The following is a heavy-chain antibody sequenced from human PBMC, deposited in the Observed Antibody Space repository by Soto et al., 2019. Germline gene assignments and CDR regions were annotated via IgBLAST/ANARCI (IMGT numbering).Heavy chain of an antibody. Sequence: ASVKVSCKTSGYTFTRNGISWVRQAPGQGLEGMGWISPNSGNTKYAQKLQGRVIMTTDTSTSTAYMELRSLRSDDTAVYYCVKDRDSNSWPSRDVWGPGTTVTVSS. CDR2: ISPNSGNT. D-gene: IGHD3-22*01. CDR1: GYTFTRNG. V-gene: IGHV1-18*01. J-gene: IGHJ6*02. CDR3: VKDRDSNSWPSRDV.